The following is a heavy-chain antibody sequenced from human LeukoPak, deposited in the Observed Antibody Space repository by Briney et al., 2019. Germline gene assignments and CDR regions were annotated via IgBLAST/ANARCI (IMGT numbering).Heavy chain of an antibody. CDR3: ARLYCTNGVCAEGNWFDP. D-gene: IGHD2-8*01. CDR2: INPNSGGT. Sequence: ASVKVSCKASGYTFTGYYLHWVRQAPGPGLEWLGWINPNSGGTNYAQKFHGKVTMTRDTSISTAYMELSRLRSDDTAVYYCARLYCTNGVCAEGNWFDPWGQGTLVTVSS. V-gene: IGHV1-2*02. J-gene: IGHJ5*02. CDR1: GYTFTGYY.